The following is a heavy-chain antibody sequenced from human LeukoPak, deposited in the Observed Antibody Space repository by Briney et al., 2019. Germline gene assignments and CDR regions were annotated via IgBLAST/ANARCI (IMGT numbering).Heavy chain of an antibody. D-gene: IGHD5-24*01. CDR2: ISYDGSNK. CDR1: GYTFSSYA. Sequence: SCKASGYTFSSYAMHWVRQAPGKGLEWVAVISYDGSNKYYADSVKGRFTISRDNSKNTLYLQMNSLRAEDTAVYYCARLDGYNFFDYWGQGTLVTVSS. CDR3: ARLDGYNFFDY. J-gene: IGHJ4*02. V-gene: IGHV3-30*04.